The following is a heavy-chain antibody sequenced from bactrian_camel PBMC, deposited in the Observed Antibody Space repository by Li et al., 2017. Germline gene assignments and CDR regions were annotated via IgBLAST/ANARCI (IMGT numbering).Heavy chain of an antibody. CDR1: ERGLNRNC. CDR3: AARSSRGTFYSVPECSGIFGS. J-gene: IGHJ6*01. CDR2: IASDGAT. V-gene: IGHV3S53*01. Sequence: HVQLVESGGGSVQPGGSLKLSCVASERGLNRNCMGWFRQAPGKEREGVAAIASDGATGYADSVKGRFTISRDVAEDKLYLQMDNLQPEDTGMYFCAARSSRGTFYSVPECSGIFGSSGQGTQVTVS. D-gene: IGHD4*01.